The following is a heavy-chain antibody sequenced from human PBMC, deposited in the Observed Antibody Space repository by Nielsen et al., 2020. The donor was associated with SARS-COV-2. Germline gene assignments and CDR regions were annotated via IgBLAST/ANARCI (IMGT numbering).Heavy chain of an antibody. CDR3: AKVGGTMTPDY. J-gene: IGHJ4*02. CDR1: GFTFSSYG. D-gene: IGHD3-22*01. V-gene: IGHV3-30*18. CDR2: ISYDGSNK. Sequence: GGSLRLSCAASGFTFSSYGMHWVRQAPGKGLGWVAVISYDGSNKYYADSVKGRFTISRDNSKNTLYLQMNSLRAEDTAVYYCAKVGGTMTPDYWGQGTLVTVSS.